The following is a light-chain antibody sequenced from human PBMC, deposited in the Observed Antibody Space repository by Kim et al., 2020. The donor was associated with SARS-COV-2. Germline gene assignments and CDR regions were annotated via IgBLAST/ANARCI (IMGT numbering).Light chain of an antibody. CDR2: GAS. V-gene: IGKV3-20*01. CDR1: QSVSGSY. CDR3: QQYGSSPRT. J-gene: IGKJ2*01. Sequence: EIVLTQSPGTLSLSPGERATLSCRASQSVSGSYLVWYQQKPGQAPRLLIHGASSRATGIPDRFSGSGSGTDFTLTISRLEPEDSAVYYCQQYGSSPRTFGQGTKLEI.